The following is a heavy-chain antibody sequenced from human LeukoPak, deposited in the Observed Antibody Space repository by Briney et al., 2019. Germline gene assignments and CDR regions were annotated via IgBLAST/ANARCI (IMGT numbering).Heavy chain of an antibody. D-gene: IGHD4-23*01. CDR3: ARHDYGGNSGDN. CDR1: GFTFSTYG. V-gene: IGHV3-33*01. CDR2: IWNDGSNK. J-gene: IGHJ4*02. Sequence: GGSLRLSCAASGFTFSTYGMHWVRQAPGKGLEWVAVIWNDGSNKYYVDSVKGRFTISRDNSKNTLYLQMNSLRDEDTAVYYCARHDYGGNSGDNWGQGTLVTVSS.